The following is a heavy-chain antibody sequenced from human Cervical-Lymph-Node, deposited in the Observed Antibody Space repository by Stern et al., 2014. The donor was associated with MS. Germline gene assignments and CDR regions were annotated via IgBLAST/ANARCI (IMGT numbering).Heavy chain of an antibody. CDR1: GYTFTNNW. CDR3: ARPPPRRKWDDPNYGMDV. CDR2: IYPDASDI. V-gene: IGHV5-51*04. J-gene: IGHJ6*02. D-gene: IGHD1-1*01. Sequence: VQLGQSGAEVKKPGESLKISCKGSGYTFTNNWIAWVRQMPGKGLEWMGIIYPDASDIRYSPSLQARVPISAEKPSSTAYLEWSSLKAADSAVYYCARPPPRRKWDDPNYGMDVWGQGTTVTVSS.